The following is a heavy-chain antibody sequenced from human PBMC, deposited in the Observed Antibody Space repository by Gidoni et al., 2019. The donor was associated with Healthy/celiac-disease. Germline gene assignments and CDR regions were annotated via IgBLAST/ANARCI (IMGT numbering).Heavy chain of an antibody. CDR1: GFTFDDYA. D-gene: IGHD3-22*01. J-gene: IGHJ6*03. Sequence: EVQLVESGGGLVQPGRSLRLSCAASGFTFDDYAMHWVRQAPGKGLEWVSGISWNSCNIGYADSVRGRFTISRDNAKNSVYLQMNSLRAEDTALYYCVSGYRWNYYYMDVWGRGTTVTVSS. CDR3: VSGYRWNYYYMDV. V-gene: IGHV3-9*01. CDR2: ISWNSCNI.